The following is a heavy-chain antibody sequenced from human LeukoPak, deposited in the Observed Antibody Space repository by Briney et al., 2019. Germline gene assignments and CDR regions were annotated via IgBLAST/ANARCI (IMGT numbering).Heavy chain of an antibody. CDR2: INPNSGGT. D-gene: IGHD3-22*01. CDR3: TRQYRNGYLNIDTFDI. Sequence: ASVKVSCKASGYTFTGYYMHWMRQAPGQGLEWMGWINPNSGGTKYAQKFQGRVTMTRDTSIRTAYMELSRLRSDDAPVHYSTRQYRNGYLNIDTFDIWGQGTMVTVSS. V-gene: IGHV1-2*02. J-gene: IGHJ3*02. CDR1: GYTFTGYY.